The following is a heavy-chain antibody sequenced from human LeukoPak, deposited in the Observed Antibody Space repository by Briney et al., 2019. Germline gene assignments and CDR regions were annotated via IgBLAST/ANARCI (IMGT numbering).Heavy chain of an antibody. CDR3: ARDARSIAARLGVSDY. CDR2: ITPSGGST. V-gene: IGHV1-46*01. Sequence: ASVKVSCKASGYTFTSYYMHWVRQAPGQGLEWMGIITPSGGSTSYAQKFQGRVTMTRDTSTSTVYMELSSLRSEDTAVYYCARDARSIAARLGVSDYWGQGTLVTVSP. D-gene: IGHD6-6*01. CDR1: GYTFTSYY. J-gene: IGHJ4*02.